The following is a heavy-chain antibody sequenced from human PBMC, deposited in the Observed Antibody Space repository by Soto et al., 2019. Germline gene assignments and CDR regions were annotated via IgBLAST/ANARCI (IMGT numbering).Heavy chain of an antibody. CDR3: ARRRDALFDS. D-gene: IGHD2-2*01. J-gene: IGHJ4*02. V-gene: IGHV4-4*02. CDR2: IYHSGST. Sequence: PSETLSLTCAVSGVSISGTNWWTWVRQSPGKGLEWIGDIYHSGSTSYIPSLKSRLTISVDKSKNQFSLKLTSVTAADPAVYYCARRRDALFDSWGQGTLVTVSS. CDR1: GVSISGTNW.